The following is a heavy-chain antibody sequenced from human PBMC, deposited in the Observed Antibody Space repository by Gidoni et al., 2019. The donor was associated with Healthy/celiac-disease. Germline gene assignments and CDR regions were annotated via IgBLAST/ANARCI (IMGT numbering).Heavy chain of an antibody. CDR3: AKRVRGYCSGGSCYSDYYYYMDV. CDR2: ISGSGGST. J-gene: IGHJ6*03. CDR1: GFTFSSYA. V-gene: IGHV3-23*01. D-gene: IGHD2-15*01. Sequence: EVQLLESGGGLVQPGGSLRLSCAASGFTFSSYAMRWVRQAPGKGLELVSAISGSGGSTYYADSVKGRFTISRDNSKNTLYLQMNSLRAEDTAVYYCAKRVRGYCSGGSCYSDYYYYMDVWGKGTTVTVSS.